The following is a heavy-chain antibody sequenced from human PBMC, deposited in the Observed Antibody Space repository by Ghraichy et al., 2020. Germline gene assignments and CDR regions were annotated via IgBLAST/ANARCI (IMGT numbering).Heavy chain of an antibody. CDR2: TNAANGNT. V-gene: IGHV1-3*01. Sequence: ASVKVSCKASGYTFTGYLIHWVRQAPGQRLEWMGWTNAANGNTRYSPKFQDRVTITRDTSASTAYMELSSLTSEDTAVYYCARDSKLPAAMPGRIWGQGTLVTVSS. J-gene: IGHJ4*02. D-gene: IGHD2-2*01. CDR1: GYTFTGYL. CDR3: ARDSKLPAAMPGRI.